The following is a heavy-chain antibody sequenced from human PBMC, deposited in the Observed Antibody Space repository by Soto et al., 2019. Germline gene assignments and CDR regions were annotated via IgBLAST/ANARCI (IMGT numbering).Heavy chain of an antibody. J-gene: IGHJ5*01. CDR1: GFSLSNARMG. D-gene: IGHD2-8*01. Sequence: QVTLKESGPVLVKPTETLTLTCTVSGFSLSNARMGVSWIRQPPGKALEWLAHIFSNDERSYSTSLKSRLTISEYTPKLPLVLTMTNMVPVYTATYFAARIGGGPKLVLMVYAPYTWFGPWGQGTLVTFS. CDR3: ARIGGGPKLVLMVYAPYTWFGP. CDR2: IFSNDER. V-gene: IGHV2-26*01.